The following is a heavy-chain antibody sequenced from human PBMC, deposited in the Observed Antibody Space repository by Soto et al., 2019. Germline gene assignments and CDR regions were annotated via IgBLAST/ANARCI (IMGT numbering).Heavy chain of an antibody. J-gene: IGHJ4*02. CDR3: VIPNYYDTSGYYGPQEMWGY. D-gene: IGHD3-22*01. CDR1: GFTFSTYT. CDR2: IRSNGGST. Sequence: GGSLRLSCSTSGFTFSTYTMHWVRQAPGKGLEYVSAIRSNGGSTYYADSVKGRFTISRDNSKNTLYLQMSSLRPEDTAVYYCVIPNYYDTSGYYGPQEMWGYWGQETLVTVSS. V-gene: IGHV3-64D*06.